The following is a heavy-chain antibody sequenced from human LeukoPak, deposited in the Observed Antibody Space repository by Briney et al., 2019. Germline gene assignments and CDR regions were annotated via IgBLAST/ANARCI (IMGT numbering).Heavy chain of an antibody. CDR1: GYTFTGYH. CDR2: INPNSGGT. Sequence: ASVKVSCKASGYTFTGYHMHWVRQAPGQGLEWMGRINPNSGGTNYAQKFQGRVTMTGDTSISTAYMELSRLRSDDTAVYYCAREGPLGYYGMDVWGQGTTVTVSS. J-gene: IGHJ6*02. V-gene: IGHV1-2*06. CDR3: AREGPLGYYGMDV. D-gene: IGHD6-13*01.